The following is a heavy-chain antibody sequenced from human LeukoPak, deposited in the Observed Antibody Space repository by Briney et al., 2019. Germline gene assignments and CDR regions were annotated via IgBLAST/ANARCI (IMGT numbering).Heavy chain of an antibody. CDR1: GGSTSSSNW. D-gene: IGHD2-21*01. CDR3: AGGDVYFDY. V-gene: IGHV4-4*02. CDR2: IYHSGST. Sequence: SETLSLTCAVSGGSTSSSNWGSWIRPPPGKGLEWIGEIYHSGSTNYNPSLKSRVTISVDTSKNHFSLKLSSVTAADTAVYYCAGGDVYFDYWGQGTLVTVSS. J-gene: IGHJ4*02.